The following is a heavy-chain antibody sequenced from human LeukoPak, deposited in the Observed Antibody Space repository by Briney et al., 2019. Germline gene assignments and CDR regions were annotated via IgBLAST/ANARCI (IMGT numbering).Heavy chain of an antibody. J-gene: IGHJ3*02. Sequence: GGSLGLSCAASGFTFRSYWMTWVRQYPGKGLEWVANTKQDGSETYYADSVKGRFTISRDNAKRSLYLQMNSLRAEDTAVYYCARDGELGSPADAFDIWGQGTMVTVSS. V-gene: IGHV3-7*01. CDR1: GFTFRSYW. CDR2: TKQDGSET. D-gene: IGHD1-26*01. CDR3: ARDGELGSPADAFDI.